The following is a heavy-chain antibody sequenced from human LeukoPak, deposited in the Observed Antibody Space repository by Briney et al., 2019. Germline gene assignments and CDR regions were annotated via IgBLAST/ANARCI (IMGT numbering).Heavy chain of an antibody. CDR3: AKDLAGYDQGLTNLDY. V-gene: IGHV3-23*01. Sequence: GSLRLSCAASGFTFSTYAMSWVRQAPGKGLEWVSAISVSGGSTYYADSVKGRFTISRDNSKDTLYLQLSSLRAEDTAVYYCAKDLAGYDQGLTNLDYWGQGTLVTVSS. CDR1: GFTFSTYA. D-gene: IGHD5-12*01. J-gene: IGHJ4*02. CDR2: ISVSGGST.